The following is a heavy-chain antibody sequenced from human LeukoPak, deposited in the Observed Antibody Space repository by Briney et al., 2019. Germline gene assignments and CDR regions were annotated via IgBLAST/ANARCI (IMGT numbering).Heavy chain of an antibody. V-gene: IGHV4-39*07. D-gene: IGHD3-9*01. CDR3: ARDSWYYDILTGYYYGMDV. J-gene: IGHJ6*02. Sequence: WFRQAPGKGLEWIGSIYYSGSTYYNPSLKSRVTISVDTSKNQFSLKLSSVTAADTAVYYCARDSWYYDILTGYYYGMDVWGQGTTVTVSS. CDR2: IYYSGST.